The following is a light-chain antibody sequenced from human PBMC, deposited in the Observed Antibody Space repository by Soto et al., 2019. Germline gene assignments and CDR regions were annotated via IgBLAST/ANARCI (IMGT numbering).Light chain of an antibody. J-gene: IGKJ4*01. CDR2: GAS. Sequence: EIVMTQSPATLSVSPGERATLSCRASQSVGSNLAWYQQKPGQAPRLLIFGASTRATGIPARFSGSGSGTEFTLTISCLEPEDFAVYYCQQYGSIWPLTFGGGTKVDIK. V-gene: IGKV3-15*01. CDR1: QSVGSN. CDR3: QQYGSIWPLT.